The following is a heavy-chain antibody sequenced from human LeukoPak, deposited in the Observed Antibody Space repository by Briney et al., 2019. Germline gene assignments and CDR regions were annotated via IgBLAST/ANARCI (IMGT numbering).Heavy chain of an antibody. D-gene: IGHD3-22*01. Sequence: SQTLSLTCTVSGGSISSGDYYWSWIRQPPGKGLEWIGYIYYSGSTYYNPSLKSRLTISVDTSKSQFSLKLVSVTAADTAVYFCASQFKEPYYGNSGYYLDNWGRGTLVTVSS. V-gene: IGHV4-30-4*01. J-gene: IGHJ4*02. CDR3: ASQFKEPYYGNSGYYLDN. CDR1: GGSISSGDYY. CDR2: IYYSGST.